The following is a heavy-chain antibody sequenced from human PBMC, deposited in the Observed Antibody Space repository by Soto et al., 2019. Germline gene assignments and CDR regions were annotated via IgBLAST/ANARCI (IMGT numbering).Heavy chain of an antibody. D-gene: IGHD3-16*01. CDR1: GFTFDDYA. J-gene: IGHJ5*02. Sequence: GGSLRLSCAASGFTFDDYAMHWVRQAPGKGLEWVSLFSGDGGSTYYADSVKGRFTISRDNSKNSLYLQMNSLRTEDTAFYYCAKEASFGAPAITCFDPWGQGTLVTVSS. V-gene: IGHV3-43*02. CDR2: FSGDGGST. CDR3: AKEASFGAPAITCFDP.